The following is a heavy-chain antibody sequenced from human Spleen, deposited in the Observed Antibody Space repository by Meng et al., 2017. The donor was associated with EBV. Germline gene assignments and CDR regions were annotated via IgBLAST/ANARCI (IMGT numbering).Heavy chain of an antibody. V-gene: IGHV1-69*06. CDR2: LIPMLGAS. CDR1: GGTFSSDA. D-gene: IGHD3-10*01. CDR3: ASESGRGYTPDY. Sequence: QVQVGESGAGVKKPGARVKVSCKLSGGTFSSDAISWVRQAPGQGLEWMGGLIPMLGASNYAQKFQDRVTIIADKSTSIHYMELSSLRSDDTAVYYCASESGRGYTPDYWGRGTLVTVSS. J-gene: IGHJ4*02.